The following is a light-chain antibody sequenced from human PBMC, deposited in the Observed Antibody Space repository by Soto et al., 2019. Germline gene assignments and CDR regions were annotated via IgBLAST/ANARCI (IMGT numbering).Light chain of an antibody. Sequence: QSALTQPPSASGSPGQSVTISCTGTSSDVGSYDYVSWYQQHPGKAPKLMIYDVIKRPSGVPYRFSGSKSGNTASLTISGLQADDEADYYCCSYAGNFIWVFGGGTKLTVL. CDR2: DVI. J-gene: IGLJ3*02. CDR1: SSDVGSYDY. CDR3: CSYAGNFIWV. V-gene: IGLV2-8*01.